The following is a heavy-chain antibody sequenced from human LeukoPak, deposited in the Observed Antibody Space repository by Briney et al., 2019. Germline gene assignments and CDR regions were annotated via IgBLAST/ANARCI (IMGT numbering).Heavy chain of an antibody. CDR2: ISGSGGST. Sequence: GGSLRLSCAASGFTFSSYAMSWVRQAPRKGLEWVSAISGSGGSTYYADSVKGRFTISRDNSKNTLYLQMNSLRAEDTAVYYCAKRIWPDYYYGMDVWGKGTTVTVSS. CDR1: GFTFSSYA. V-gene: IGHV3-23*01. CDR3: AKRIWPDYYYGMDV. J-gene: IGHJ6*04.